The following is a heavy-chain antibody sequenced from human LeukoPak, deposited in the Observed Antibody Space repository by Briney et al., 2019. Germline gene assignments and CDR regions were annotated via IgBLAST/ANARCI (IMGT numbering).Heavy chain of an antibody. Sequence: PGGSLRLSCAASGFTFSSYAMHWVRQAPGKGLEWVAVTSYDGSNKYYADSVKGRFTISRDNSKNTLYLQMNSLRAEDTAVYYCARSPTGRATMIEAYFQHWGQGTLVTVSS. D-gene: IGHD3-22*01. CDR1: GFTFSSYA. CDR2: TSYDGSNK. J-gene: IGHJ1*01. V-gene: IGHV3-30*04. CDR3: ARSPTGRATMIEAYFQH.